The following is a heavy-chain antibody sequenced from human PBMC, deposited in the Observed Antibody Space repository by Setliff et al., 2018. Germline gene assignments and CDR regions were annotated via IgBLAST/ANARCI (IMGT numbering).Heavy chain of an antibody. D-gene: IGHD4-4*01. CDR3: ARESGPYSNYDYYYGMDV. J-gene: IGHJ6*02. Sequence: PSETLSLTCTVSGGSISSYYWSWIRQPPGKGLEWIGYIYYSGSTNYNPSLKSRVTISVDTSKNQFSLKLSSVTAADTAVYYCARESGPYSNYDYYYGMDVWGQGTTVTVSS. CDR2: IYYSGST. CDR1: GGSISSYY. V-gene: IGHV4-59*12.